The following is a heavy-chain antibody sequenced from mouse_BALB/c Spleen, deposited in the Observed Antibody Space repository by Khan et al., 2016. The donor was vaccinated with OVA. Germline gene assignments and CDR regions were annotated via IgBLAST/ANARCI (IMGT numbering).Heavy chain of an antibody. V-gene: IGHV3-2*02. D-gene: IGHD1-1*01. CDR2: LSYSGST. CDR1: GYSITTNYA. Sequence: VQLKESGPGLVKPSQSLSLTCTVTGYSITTNYAWDWLRQFPGNNLEWMGYLSYSGSTSYNPSLTSRISITRDTSKHQFFLQLNSVTTEDTATNYCARINYRDYAVDNWGEGISV. J-gene: IGHJ4*01. CDR3: ARINYRDYAVDN.